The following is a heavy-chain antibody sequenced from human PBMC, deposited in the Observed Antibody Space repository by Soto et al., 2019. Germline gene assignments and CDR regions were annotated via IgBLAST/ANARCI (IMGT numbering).Heavy chain of an antibody. Sequence: QVQLQESGPGLVKPSETLSLTCTVSGGSISGGVHSWSWIRQPPGKGLEWIGHIFDSGSTYYNPSLYSRLTISVDTSMNQFSLRLSSVTAAVTAVYYCAREIMPLTNDWYFDLWGRGTLVTVSS. CDR3: AREIMPLTNDWYFDL. CDR2: IFDSGST. D-gene: IGHD2-8*01. CDR1: GGSISGGVHS. V-gene: IGHV4-30-4*01. J-gene: IGHJ2*01.